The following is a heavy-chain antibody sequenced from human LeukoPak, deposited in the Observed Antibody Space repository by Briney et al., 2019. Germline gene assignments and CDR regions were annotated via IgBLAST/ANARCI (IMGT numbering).Heavy chain of an antibody. J-gene: IGHJ4*02. CDR3: ARQPPYYDFWSGYYYFDY. CDR1: GGSISSYY. CDR2: IYYSGST. Sequence: SETLSLTCTVSGGSISSYYWSWIRQPPGKGLEWIGYIYYSGSTNYNPSLKSRVTISVDTSKNQFSLKLSSVTAADTAVYYCARQPPYYDFWSGYYYFDYWGQGTLVTVSS. V-gene: IGHV4-59*08. D-gene: IGHD3-3*01.